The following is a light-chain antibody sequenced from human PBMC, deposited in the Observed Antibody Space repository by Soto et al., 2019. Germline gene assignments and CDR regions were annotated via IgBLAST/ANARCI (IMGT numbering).Light chain of an antibody. V-gene: IGKV3-15*01. Sequence: EIVMTQSPATLSVSPGERATLSCMASQSVSSNLAWYQQKPGQAPRLLIYGASTRATGIPARLSGSGSGTEFTLTITSLQSEDFAVYYCQQYNNRGTFGQGTKLEIK. CDR1: QSVSSN. CDR3: QQYNNRGT. CDR2: GAS. J-gene: IGKJ1*01.